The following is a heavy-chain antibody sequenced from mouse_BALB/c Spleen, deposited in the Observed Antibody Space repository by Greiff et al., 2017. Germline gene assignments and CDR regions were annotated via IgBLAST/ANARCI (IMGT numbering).Heavy chain of an antibody. D-gene: IGHD1-1*01. J-gene: IGHJ4*01. CDR1: GFTFSSYT. V-gene: IGHV5-12-2*01. Sequence: EVKLVESGGGLVQPGGSLKLSCAASGFTFSSYTMSWVRQTPEKRLEWVAYISNGGGSTYYPDTVKGRFTISRDNAKNTLYLQMSSLKSEDTAMYYCARPGLRIVSYAMDYWGQGTSVTVSS. CDR3: ARPGLRIVSYAMDY. CDR2: ISNGGGST.